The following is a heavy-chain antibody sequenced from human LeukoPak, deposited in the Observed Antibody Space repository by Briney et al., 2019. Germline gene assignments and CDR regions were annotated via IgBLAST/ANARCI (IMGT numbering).Heavy chain of an antibody. J-gene: IGHJ3*02. CDR3: AKALGALRFLEWSSPPYDAFDI. Sequence: PGGSLRLSCAASGFTVSSNYMSWVRQAPGKGLEWVSVIYSGGSTYYADSVKGRFTISRDNSKNTLYLQMNSLRAEDTAVYYCAKALGALRFLEWSSPPYDAFDIWGQGTMVTVSS. V-gene: IGHV3-53*01. CDR1: GFTVSSNY. CDR2: IYSGGST. D-gene: IGHD3-3*01.